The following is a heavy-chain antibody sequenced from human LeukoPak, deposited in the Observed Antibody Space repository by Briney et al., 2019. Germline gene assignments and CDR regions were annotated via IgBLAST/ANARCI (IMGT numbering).Heavy chain of an antibody. CDR3: ARDLYYYYGMDV. V-gene: IGHV3-21*01. CDR2: ISSSSGYI. J-gene: IGHJ6*02. CDR1: RFTFSSYS. Sequence: GGSLRLSCAAARFTFSSYSMNWVRQAPGKGLEWVSSISSSSGYIYCADSVKGRFTISRDNAKNSLYLQMNSLRAEDTAVYYCARDLYYYYGMDVWGQGTTVTVSS.